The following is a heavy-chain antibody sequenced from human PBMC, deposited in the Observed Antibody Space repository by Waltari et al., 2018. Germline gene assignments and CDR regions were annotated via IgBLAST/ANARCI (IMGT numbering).Heavy chain of an antibody. Sequence: QVQLVESGGGLVKPGGSLSLSCAASGFTFRAYYMRWLRQAPGRGLEWVSCRSSSGSTIYDADSVKGRFTISRDNAKNSLYLQMNGLRAEDTAVYYCARVFYSYGPFDYWGQGTLVTVSS. CDR2: RSSSGSTI. J-gene: IGHJ4*02. D-gene: IGHD5-18*01. CDR1: GFTFRAYY. V-gene: IGHV3-11*01. CDR3: ARVFYSYGPFDY.